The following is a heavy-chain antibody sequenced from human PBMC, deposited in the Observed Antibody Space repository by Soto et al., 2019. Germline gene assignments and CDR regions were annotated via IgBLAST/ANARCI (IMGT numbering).Heavy chain of an antibody. D-gene: IGHD3-22*01. V-gene: IGHV3-64D*08. CDR2: ISSNGGST. CDR1: GFTFSSYA. Sequence: GGSLRLSXSASGFTFSSYAMHWVRQAPGKGLEYVSAISSNGGSTYYADSVKGRFTISRDNSKNTLYLQMSSLRAEDTAVYYCVKERGYDSSGYYHPFDYWGQGTLVTVSS. CDR3: VKERGYDSSGYYHPFDY. J-gene: IGHJ4*02.